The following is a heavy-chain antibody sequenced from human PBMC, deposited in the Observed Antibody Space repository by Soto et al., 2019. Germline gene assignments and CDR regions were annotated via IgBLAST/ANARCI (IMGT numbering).Heavy chain of an antibody. CDR2: ISSSGSST. D-gene: IGHD6-6*01. Sequence: PGGSLRLSCAASGFTFSDYYMSWIRQAPGKGLEWVSSISSSGSSTYYADSVKGRFTISRDNSKNTLYLQMNSLRAEDTAVYYCAKDREYSSSTYDYWGQGTLVTVSS. V-gene: IGHV3-23*01. J-gene: IGHJ4*02. CDR1: GFTFSDYY. CDR3: AKDREYSSSTYDY.